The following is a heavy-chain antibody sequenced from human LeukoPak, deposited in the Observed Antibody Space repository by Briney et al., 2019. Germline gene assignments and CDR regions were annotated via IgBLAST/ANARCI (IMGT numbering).Heavy chain of an antibody. CDR3: ARNYYDSSGYKYAFDY. J-gene: IGHJ4*02. V-gene: IGHV4-4*07. CDR2: IYTSGST. D-gene: IGHD3-22*01. Sequence: SETLSLTCTVSGGSISNYYWSWIRQPAGKGLEWIGRIYTSGSTNYNPSLKRRVTMSIDTSKNQFSLKLSSVSAADTAVYYCARNYYDSSGYKYAFDYWGQGTLVTVSS. CDR1: GGSISNYY.